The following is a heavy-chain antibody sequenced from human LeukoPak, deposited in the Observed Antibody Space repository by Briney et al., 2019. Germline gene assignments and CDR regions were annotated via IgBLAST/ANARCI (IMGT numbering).Heavy chain of an antibody. J-gene: IGHJ3*02. D-gene: IGHD3-10*01. CDR1: GFTFSSYG. Sequence: PGRSLRLSCAASGFTFSSYGMHWVRQAPGKGLEWVAVISYDGSNKYYADSVKGRFTISRDNSKNTLYLQMNSLRAEDTAVYYCAKEEKRRLWFGEEGGAFDIWGQGTMVTVSS. CDR2: ISYDGSNK. V-gene: IGHV3-30*18. CDR3: AKEEKRRLWFGEEGGAFDI.